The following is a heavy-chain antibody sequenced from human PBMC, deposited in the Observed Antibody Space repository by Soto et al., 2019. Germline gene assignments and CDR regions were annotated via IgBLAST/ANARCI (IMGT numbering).Heavy chain of an antibody. CDR2: IYHSGST. CDR3: ARGTTIHGTTPGYWFDP. D-gene: IGHD1-7*01. CDR1: GGSISSGGYS. Sequence: SETLSLTCAVSGGSISSGGYSWSWIRQPPGKGLEWIGYIYHSGSTYYKPSLKSRVTISVDRSKNQFSLKLSSVTAADTDVYYCARGTTIHGTTPGYWFDPWGQGNLVTVSS. J-gene: IGHJ5*02. V-gene: IGHV4-30-2*01.